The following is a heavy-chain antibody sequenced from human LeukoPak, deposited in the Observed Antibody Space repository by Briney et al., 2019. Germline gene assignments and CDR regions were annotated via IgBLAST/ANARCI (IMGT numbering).Heavy chain of an antibody. V-gene: IGHV4-31*03. J-gene: IGHJ4*02. CDR1: GGSISSGGYY. D-gene: IGHD2-2*01. Sequence: SQTLSLTCTVSGGSISSGGYYWSWIRQHPGKGLEWIGYIYYGGSTYYNPSLKSRVTISVDTSKNQFSLKLSSVTAADTAVYYCARGDCSSTSCYDRYWGQGTLVTVSS. CDR3: ARGDCSSTSCYDRY. CDR2: IYYGGST.